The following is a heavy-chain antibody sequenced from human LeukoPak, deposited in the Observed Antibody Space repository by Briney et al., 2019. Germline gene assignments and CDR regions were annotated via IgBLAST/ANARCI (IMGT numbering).Heavy chain of an antibody. CDR2: IYYCGSP. CDR3: ATWRTAKTGFDY. D-gene: IGHD1-1*01. Sequence: SETLSLTCTVSGGSISSNNYYWGWIRQPPGKGLEWIGSIYYCGSPYYNPSLKSRVTISVDTSKNQFSLRLSSVTAADTAVYYCATWRTAKTGFDYWGQGTLVTVSS. CDR1: GGSISSNNYY. V-gene: IGHV4-39*01. J-gene: IGHJ4*02.